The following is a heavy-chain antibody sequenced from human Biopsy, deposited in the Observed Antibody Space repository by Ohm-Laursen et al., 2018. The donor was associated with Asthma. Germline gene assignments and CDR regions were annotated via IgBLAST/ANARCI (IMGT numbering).Heavy chain of an antibody. V-gene: IGHV4-31*03. D-gene: IGHD1-1*01. Sequence: TLSLTCTVSLASIDTGGSSGGYYWSWIRQTPGKGLEWMGYIYHSGDTYYNPSLKSRLIISLDTSKNQFSLNLSSVTAADTALYFCARGGWKVGGSDSWGQGTLVTVSS. J-gene: IGHJ4*02. CDR3: ARGGWKVGGSDS. CDR2: IYHSGDT. CDR1: LASIDTGGSSGGYY.